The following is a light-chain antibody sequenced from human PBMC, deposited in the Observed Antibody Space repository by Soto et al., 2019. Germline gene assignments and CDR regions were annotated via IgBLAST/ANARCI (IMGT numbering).Light chain of an antibody. CDR1: NIGRKS. J-gene: IGLJ1*01. Sequence: SSELTQPPSVSVAPGQTARITCGGTNIGRKSVHWYQQKPGQAPVVVVYDDRDRPSGIPERFSGSNSGNTAALTISGLRAEDEADYYCNSYTSNNTYVFGTGTKVTVL. CDR3: NSYTSNNTYV. V-gene: IGLV3-21*02. CDR2: DDR.